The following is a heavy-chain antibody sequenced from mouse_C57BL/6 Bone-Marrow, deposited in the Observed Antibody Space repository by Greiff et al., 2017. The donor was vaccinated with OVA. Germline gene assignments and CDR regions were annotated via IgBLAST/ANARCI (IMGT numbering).Heavy chain of an antibody. D-gene: IGHD1-1*01. J-gene: IGHJ3*01. Sequence: VKLVESGAELARPGASVKLSCKASGYTFTSYGISWVKQRTGQGLEWIGEIYPRSGNTYYNEKFKGKATLTADKSSSTAYMELRSLTSEDSAVYFCARTGLLRPFYYWGQGTLVTVSA. CDR1: GYTFTSYG. CDR3: ARTGLLRPFYY. V-gene: IGHV1-81*01. CDR2: IYPRSGNT.